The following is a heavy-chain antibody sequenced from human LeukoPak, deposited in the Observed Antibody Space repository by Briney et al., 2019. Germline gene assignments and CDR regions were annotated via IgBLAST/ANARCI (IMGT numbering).Heavy chain of an antibody. CDR2: IRSKAYGGTT. J-gene: IGHJ5*02. CDR3: TSGDGYNWA. D-gene: IGHD5-24*01. CDR1: GFTFGDYA. Sequence: PGGSLRLSCTASGFTFGDYAMSSVRQAPGKGLEWVGFIRSKAYGGTTEYAASVKGRFTISRDDSKSIAYLQMNSLKTEDTAVYYCTSGDGYNWAWGQGTLVTVSS. V-gene: IGHV3-49*04.